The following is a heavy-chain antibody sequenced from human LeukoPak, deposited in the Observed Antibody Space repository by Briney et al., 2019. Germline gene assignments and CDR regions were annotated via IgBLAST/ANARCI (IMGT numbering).Heavy chain of an antibody. CDR1: GFTFSSYA. V-gene: IGHV3-23*01. D-gene: IGHD6-19*01. Sequence: GGSLRLSCAASGFTFSSYAMSWVRQAPGKWLEWVSAISGSGGSTYYADSVKGRFTISRDNSKNTLYLQMNSLRAEDTAVYYCASDSSGWYYFDYWGQGTLVTVSS. CDR3: ASDSSGWYYFDY. J-gene: IGHJ4*02. CDR2: ISGSGGST.